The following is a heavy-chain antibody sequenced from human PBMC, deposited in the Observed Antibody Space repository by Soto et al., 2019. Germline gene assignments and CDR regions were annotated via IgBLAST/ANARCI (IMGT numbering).Heavy chain of an antibody. J-gene: IGHJ4*02. CDR2: IDPSDSYT. CDR1: GFSFTSYW. V-gene: IGHV5-10-1*01. CDR3: ARLQPAAGDNDLTFDY. Sequence: EVQLVQSGAEVKKPGESLRISCKGSGFSFTSYWISWVRQMPGKGLEWMGRIDPSDSYTNYSPSFQGHVTISADKSISTAYLQWSSLKASDTAMYYCARLQPAAGDNDLTFDYWGQGILVTVSS. D-gene: IGHD6-13*01.